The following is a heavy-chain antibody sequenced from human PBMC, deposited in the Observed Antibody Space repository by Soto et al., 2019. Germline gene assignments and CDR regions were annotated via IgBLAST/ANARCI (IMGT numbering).Heavy chain of an antibody. Sequence: GGSLRLSCVASGLTVSNNYMSWVRQAPGKGLEWVSIIYSGGTTYYADSVRGRFTISRDNSKNTLYLQMNSVRADDTAVYYCASSSSRRGTGYWGQGTMVTVSS. CDR2: IYSGGTT. D-gene: IGHD6-13*01. CDR1: GLTVSNNY. V-gene: IGHV3-66*01. J-gene: IGHJ4*02. CDR3: ASSSSRRGTGY.